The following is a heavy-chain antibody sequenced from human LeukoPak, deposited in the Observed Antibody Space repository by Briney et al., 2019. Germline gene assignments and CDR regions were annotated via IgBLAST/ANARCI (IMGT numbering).Heavy chain of an antibody. CDR1: GYTFTGYY. CDR2: INPNSGGT. J-gene: IGHJ4*02. V-gene: IGHV1-2*02. CDR3: ARGRAPYYYDSSAYYFDY. Sequence: ASVKVSCKASGYTFTGYYMHWVRQAPGQGLEWMGWINPNSGGTNYAQKFQGRVTMTRDTSISTAYMELSRLRSDDTAVDYCARGRAPYYYDSSAYYFDYWGQGTLVTVSS. D-gene: IGHD3-22*01.